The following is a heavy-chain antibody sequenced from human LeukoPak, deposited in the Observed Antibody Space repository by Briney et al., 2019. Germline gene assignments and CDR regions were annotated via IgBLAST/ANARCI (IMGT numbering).Heavy chain of an antibody. CDR3: ARGRDSGRYFDY. CDR1: GFTFSNFW. V-gene: IGHV3-7*01. Sequence: GGSLRLSCAASGFTFSNFWMSWVRQAPGKGLEWVANIKQDGSEKYYVDSVKGRFAISRDNAKNSLFLQLAGLRAEDTAVYYCARGRDSGRYFDYWGQGTLVTVSS. D-gene: IGHD1-26*01. CDR2: IKQDGSEK. J-gene: IGHJ4*02.